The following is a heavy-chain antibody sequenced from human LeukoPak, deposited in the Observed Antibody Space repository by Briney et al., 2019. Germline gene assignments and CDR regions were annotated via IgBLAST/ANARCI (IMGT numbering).Heavy chain of an antibody. Sequence: SETLSLTCTVSGGSISSYYWSWIRQPAGKGLEWIGRIYTSGSTNYNPSLKSRVTMSVDTPKNQFSLKLSSVTAADTAVYYCARAIRRFGELLSGLDYWGQGTLVTVSS. V-gene: IGHV4-4*07. CDR3: ARAIRRFGELLSGLDY. CDR1: GGSISSYY. CDR2: IYTSGST. D-gene: IGHD3-10*01. J-gene: IGHJ4*02.